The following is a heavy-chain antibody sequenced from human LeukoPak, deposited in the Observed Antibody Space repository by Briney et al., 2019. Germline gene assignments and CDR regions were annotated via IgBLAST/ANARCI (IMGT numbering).Heavy chain of an antibody. CDR3: ARHSGRAAPDY. J-gene: IGHJ4*02. CDR1: GGSTSSSGYY. CDR2: IFYSGNA. V-gene: IGHV4-39*01. D-gene: IGHD3-10*01. Sequence: SETLSLTCTVSGGSTSSSGYYWGWIRQPPEKGLEWIGSIFYSGNAYYNPSLKSRVTISVDTSKNQFSLRLNSVTAADTAVYYYARHSGRAAPDYWGQGTLVTVSS.